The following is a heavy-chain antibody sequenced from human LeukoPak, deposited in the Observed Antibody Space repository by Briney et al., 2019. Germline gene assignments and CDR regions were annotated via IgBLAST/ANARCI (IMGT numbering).Heavy chain of an antibody. CDR2: IIPIFATA. CDR1: GGTFSSYA. V-gene: IGHV1-69*05. J-gene: IGHJ6*03. CDR3: AREDIAVAGTGGYYYYMDV. D-gene: IGHD6-19*01. Sequence: GASVKVSCKASGGTFSSYAISWVRQAPGQGLEWMGGIIPIFATANYAQKFQGRVTITTDESTSTAYMELSSLRSEDTAVYYCAREDIAVAGTGGYYYYMDVWGKGTTVTVSS.